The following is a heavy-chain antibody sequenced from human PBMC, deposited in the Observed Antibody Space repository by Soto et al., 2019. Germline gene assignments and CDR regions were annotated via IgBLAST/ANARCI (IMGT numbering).Heavy chain of an antibody. CDR3: ASFNDYIWGSYVY. J-gene: IGHJ4*02. Sequence: PGGSLRLSCAASGFTFSDYYMSWIRQAPGKGLEWVSYISSSGSTIYYADSVKGRFTISRDNAKNSLYLQMNSLRAEDTAVYYCASFNDYIWGSYVYWGQGTLVTVSS. D-gene: IGHD3-16*01. CDR2: ISSSGSTI. V-gene: IGHV3-11*01. CDR1: GFTFSDYY.